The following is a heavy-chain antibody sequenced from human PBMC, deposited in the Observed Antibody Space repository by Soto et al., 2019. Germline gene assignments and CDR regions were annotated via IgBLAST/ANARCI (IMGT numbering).Heavy chain of an antibody. Sequence: GGSLRLFCAASGFTFSSYAMSWVRQAPGKGLEWVSAISGSGGSTYYADSVKGRFTISRDNSKNTLYLQMNSLRAEDTAVYYCAKGPLRFLEWSYFDYWGQGTLVTVSS. CDR2: ISGSGGST. CDR1: GFTFSSYA. J-gene: IGHJ4*02. CDR3: AKGPLRFLEWSYFDY. V-gene: IGHV3-23*01. D-gene: IGHD3-3*01.